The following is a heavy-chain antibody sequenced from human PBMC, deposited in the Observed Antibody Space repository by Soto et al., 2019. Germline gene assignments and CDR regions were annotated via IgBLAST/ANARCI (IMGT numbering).Heavy chain of an antibody. Sequence: GGSLRLSCAASGFTFSSYGMHWVRQAPGKGLEWVAVISYDGSNKYYADSVKGRFTISRDNSKNTLYLQMNSLRAEDTAVYYCAKVKYSGYDYYYYGMDVWGQGTTVTVSS. D-gene: IGHD5-12*01. CDR2: ISYDGSNK. CDR1: GFTFSSYG. J-gene: IGHJ6*02. CDR3: AKVKYSGYDYYYYGMDV. V-gene: IGHV3-30*18.